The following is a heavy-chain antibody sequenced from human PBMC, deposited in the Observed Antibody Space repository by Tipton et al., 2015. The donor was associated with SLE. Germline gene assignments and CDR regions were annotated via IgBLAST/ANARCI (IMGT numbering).Heavy chain of an antibody. J-gene: IGHJ4*02. CDR1: GFTFDDYG. V-gene: IGHV4-59*12. CDR2: IYYSGST. Sequence: LRLSCAASGFTFDDYGMSWIRQPPGKGLEWIGYIYYSGSTDYNPSLKSRVTISVDTSKNQFSLKLSSVTAADTAVYYCAREGGEELQGGFDYWGQGTLVTVSS. CDR3: AREGGEELQGGFDY. D-gene: IGHD1-26*01.